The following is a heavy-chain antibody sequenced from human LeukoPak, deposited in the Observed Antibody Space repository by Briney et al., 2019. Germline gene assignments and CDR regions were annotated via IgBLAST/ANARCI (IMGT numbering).Heavy chain of an antibody. CDR1: GFTFSSYS. Sequence: PGGSLRLSCAASGFTFSSYSMNWVRQAPGKGLEWVSSISCSSSYIYYADSVKGRFTISRDNAKNSLYLQMNSLRAEDTAVYYCARGQASDFDYWGQGTLVTVSS. V-gene: IGHV3-21*01. CDR3: ARGQASDFDY. CDR2: ISCSSSYI. J-gene: IGHJ4*02.